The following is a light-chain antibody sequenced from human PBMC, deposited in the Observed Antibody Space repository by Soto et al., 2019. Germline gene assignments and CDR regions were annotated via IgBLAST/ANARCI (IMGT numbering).Light chain of an antibody. V-gene: IGKV3-20*01. CDR3: QQYGSSPRT. CDR2: GAS. J-gene: IGKJ4*01. CDR1: QSVSSSY. Sequence: EIVLTQSPGTLSLSPGERATLSCRASQSVSSSYLAWYQQKPGQAPRLLIYGASSRATGIPDRFSGSGSGTDFTLTISRLELEDLAVYYCQQYGSSPRTFGGGTKVEIK.